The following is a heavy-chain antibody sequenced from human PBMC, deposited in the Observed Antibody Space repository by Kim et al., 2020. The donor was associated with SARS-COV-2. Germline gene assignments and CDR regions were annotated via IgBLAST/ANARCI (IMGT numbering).Heavy chain of an antibody. V-gene: IGHV6-1*01. CDR1: GDSVSSSTAA. CDR2: TYYRSKWYN. CDR3: VRERYKRSRDAFDI. J-gene: IGHJ3*02. D-gene: IGHD1-20*01. Sequence: SQTLSLTCAISGDSVSSSTAAWNWIRQSPSRGLEWLGRTYYRSKWYNDYAISVKSRITITPDTSKNLFSLQLNSVTPDDTAVYYCVRERYKRSRDAFDIWGQGTMVTVSS.